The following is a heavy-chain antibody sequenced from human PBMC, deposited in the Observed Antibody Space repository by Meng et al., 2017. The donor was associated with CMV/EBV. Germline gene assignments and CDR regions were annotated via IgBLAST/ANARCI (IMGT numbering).Heavy chain of an antibody. Sequence: GESLKISCAASGFTFSGYSMNWVRQAPGKGLEWVSSISSSSSYIYYADSVKGRFTISRDNAKNSLYLQMNSLRAEDTAVYYCARGSPPGPVLRFLEWLLRAFDYWGQGTLVTVSS. CDR1: GFTFSGYS. V-gene: IGHV3-21*01. CDR3: ARGSPPGPVLRFLEWLLRAFDY. CDR2: ISSSSSYI. J-gene: IGHJ4*02. D-gene: IGHD3-3*01.